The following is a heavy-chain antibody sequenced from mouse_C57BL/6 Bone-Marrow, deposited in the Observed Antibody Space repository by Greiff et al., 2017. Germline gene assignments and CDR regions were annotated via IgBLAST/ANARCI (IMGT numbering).Heavy chain of an antibody. D-gene: IGHD2-2*01. CDR2: IDPSDSDT. CDR3: ARGDGYDGGSFDV. Sequence: QVQLQQPGAELVRPGSSVKLSCKASGYTFTSYWMHWVKQRPIQGLEWIGNIDPSDSDTHYNQKFKDKATLTVDKSSSTAYMQLSSLTSEDSAVXYCARGDGYDGGSFDVWGTGTTVTVSS. J-gene: IGHJ1*03. CDR1: GYTFTSYW. V-gene: IGHV1-52*01.